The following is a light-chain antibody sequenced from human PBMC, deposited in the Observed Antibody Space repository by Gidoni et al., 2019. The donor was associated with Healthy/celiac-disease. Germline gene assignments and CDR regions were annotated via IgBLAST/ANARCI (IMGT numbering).Light chain of an antibody. Sequence: DIQMTQSPSSLSASVGDRVTITCQASQDISNSLNWYQQKPGKAPKLLIYDASNLETGVPSRFSGSGSGTDFTVTISSLQPEDIATYYCQQYDNLPTFGGGTKVEIK. CDR3: QQYDNLPT. V-gene: IGKV1-33*01. CDR2: DAS. CDR1: QDISNS. J-gene: IGKJ4*01.